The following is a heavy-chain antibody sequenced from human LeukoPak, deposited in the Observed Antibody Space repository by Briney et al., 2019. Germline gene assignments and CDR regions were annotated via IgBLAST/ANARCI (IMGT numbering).Heavy chain of an antibody. J-gene: IGHJ4*02. Sequence: GGSLRLSCAASGFTFRDFRMHWVRQAPGKGLVWVSRINSDGSNITYADSEKGRFTISRDNAKNTLYLQMNSLRGEDTAVYYCARSRYSTSSGGFDYWGQGILVTVSS. CDR3: ARSRYSTSSGGFDY. D-gene: IGHD6-6*01. V-gene: IGHV3-74*01. CDR1: GFTFRDFR. CDR2: INSDGSNI.